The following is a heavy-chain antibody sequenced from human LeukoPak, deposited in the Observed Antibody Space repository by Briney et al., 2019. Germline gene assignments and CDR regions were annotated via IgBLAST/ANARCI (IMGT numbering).Heavy chain of an antibody. CDR2: VNPNTGGT. CDR1: GNIFTGSY. CDR3: ARGARIQPSVGPSGYFDY. D-gene: IGHD5-18*01. Sequence: ASGKVSCKSSGNIFTGSYIHWVRQAPGQGLEWMGGVNPNTGGTNYEQTFQGRVRMTRDTANSTAYMELNILRSDDTAVYLCARGARIQPSVGPSGYFDYWGQGTLVTVSS. J-gene: IGHJ4*02. V-gene: IGHV1-2*02.